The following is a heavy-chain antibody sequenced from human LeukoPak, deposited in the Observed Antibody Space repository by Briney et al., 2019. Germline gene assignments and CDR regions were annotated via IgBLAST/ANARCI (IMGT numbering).Heavy chain of an antibody. D-gene: IGHD5-24*01. CDR1: GITFSSHA. V-gene: IGHV3-23*01. Sequence: GGSLRLSCAASGITFSSHAMSWVRQAPGKGLEWVSLISGSGGHTYYGDSVKGRFTISRDNSTNRLYLRMNSLRPVDTAVYYCAKGGAATMRDGYNYYYYYMEVWGRGTTVTVSS. J-gene: IGHJ6*03. CDR2: ISGSGGHT. CDR3: AKGGAATMRDGYNYYYYYMEV.